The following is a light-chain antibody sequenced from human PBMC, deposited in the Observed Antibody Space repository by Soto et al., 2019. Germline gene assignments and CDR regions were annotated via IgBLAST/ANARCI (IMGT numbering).Light chain of an antibody. Sequence: DIQMTQSPSTLSASVGDRVTITCRASQSISSWLAWYQQKPGKAPNLLIYKASSLESGVPLRFSGSGSGTEFTLTISSLQPDDFATDYCQQYNSYPLTFGGGTKVEIK. V-gene: IGKV1-5*03. CDR2: KAS. J-gene: IGKJ4*01. CDR1: QSISSW. CDR3: QQYNSYPLT.